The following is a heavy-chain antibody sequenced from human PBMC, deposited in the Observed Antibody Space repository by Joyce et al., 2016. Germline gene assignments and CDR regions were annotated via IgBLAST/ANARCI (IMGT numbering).Heavy chain of an antibody. V-gene: IGHV2-26*01. CDR1: GFAFRNARMG. D-gene: IGHD3-22*01. Sequence: QVTLKESGPALVKPTETPTLTCTVSGFAFRNARMGVSWIRQPPGKALEWLAHIFSNAEKSYNTSLKNRLTISKDTSKSQVVLTMTNLDPADTATYYCARIRDYYDSSGYYGPFDIWGQGTRVTVSS. CDR2: IFSNAEK. J-gene: IGHJ3*02. CDR3: ARIRDYYDSSGYYGPFDI.